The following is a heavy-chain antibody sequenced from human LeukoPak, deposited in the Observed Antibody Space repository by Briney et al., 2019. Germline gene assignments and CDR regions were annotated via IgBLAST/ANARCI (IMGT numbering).Heavy chain of an antibody. CDR1: GGSISSYY. CDR3: ARDTGYYFGSGNYLYYFDY. CDR2: MYTSGST. J-gene: IGHJ4*02. Sequence: SETLSLTCTVFGGSISSYYWSWIRQPAGKGLEWIGRMYTSGSTNYSPSLKSRVTMSVDTSKNQFSLKLGSVTAADTAVYYCARDTGYYFGSGNYLYYFDYWGQGTLVTVSS. D-gene: IGHD3-10*01. V-gene: IGHV4-4*07.